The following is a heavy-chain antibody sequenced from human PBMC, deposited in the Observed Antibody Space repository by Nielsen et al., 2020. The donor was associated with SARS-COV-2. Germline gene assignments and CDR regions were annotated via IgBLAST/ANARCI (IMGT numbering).Heavy chain of an antibody. CDR3: TTRTFYLDY. D-gene: IGHD1-1*01. J-gene: IGHJ4*02. V-gene: IGHV3-23*01. CDR2: IGTSGGSS. Sequence: GESLKISCEASGITYINYDMSWVRQAPGKGLEWVSSIGTSGGSSYYSDSVKGRFTISRDISKNTLFLQMNSLRAEDTALYYCTTRTFYLDYWGQGTLVTVSS. CDR1: GITYINYD.